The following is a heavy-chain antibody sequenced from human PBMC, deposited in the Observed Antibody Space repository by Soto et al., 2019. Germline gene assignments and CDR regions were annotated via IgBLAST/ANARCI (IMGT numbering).Heavy chain of an antibody. V-gene: IGHV1-24*01. CDR1: GYTLTELS. CDR2: FDPEDGET. Sequence: ASVKVSCKVSGYTLTELSMHWVRQAPGKGLEWMGGFDPEDGETIYAQKFQGRVTMTEDTSTDTAYMELSSLRSEDTAVYYCATYTILDYYYYYMDVWGKGTTVTVSS. CDR3: ATYTILDYYYYYMDV. D-gene: IGHD3-16*01. J-gene: IGHJ6*03.